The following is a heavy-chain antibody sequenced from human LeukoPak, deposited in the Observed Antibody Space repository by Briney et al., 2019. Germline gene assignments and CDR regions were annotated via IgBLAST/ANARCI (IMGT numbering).Heavy chain of an antibody. D-gene: IGHD1-1*01. CDR3: ATEPTRTPYYYMDV. J-gene: IGHJ6*03. CDR2: ISSSGSA. V-gene: IGHV4-61*02. CDR1: GGSISSGSYY. Sequence: KPSETLSLTCAVSGGSISSGSYYWSWIRQPAGKGLEWIGRISSSGSANYNPSLKSRVTLSVDTSKNQLSLILNSVTAADTAVFYCATEPTRTPYYYMDVWGKGTTVIVSS.